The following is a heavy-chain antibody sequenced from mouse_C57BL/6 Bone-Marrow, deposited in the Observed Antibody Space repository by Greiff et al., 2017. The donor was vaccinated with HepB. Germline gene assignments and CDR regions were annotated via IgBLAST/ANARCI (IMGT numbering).Heavy chain of an antibody. V-gene: IGHV1-64*01. Sequence: QVQLQQPGAELVKPGASVKLSCKASGYTFTSYWMHWVKQRPGQGLEWIGMIHPNSGSTNYNEKFKSKATLTVDKSSSTAYMQLSSLTSEGSAVYYGARSEPRSRYVGGYFDCWGQGTTLTVSS. CDR1: GYTFTSYW. J-gene: IGHJ2*01. D-gene: IGHD1-1*01. CDR3: ARSEPRSRYVGGYFDC. CDR2: IHPNSGST.